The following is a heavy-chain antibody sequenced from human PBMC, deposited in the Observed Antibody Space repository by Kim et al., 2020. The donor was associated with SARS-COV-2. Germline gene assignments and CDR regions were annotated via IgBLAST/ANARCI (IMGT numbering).Heavy chain of an antibody. J-gene: IGHJ1*01. Sequence: SETLSLTCTVSGGSISSSSYYWGWIRQPPGKGLEWIGSIYYSGSTYYNPSLKSRVTISVDTSKNQFSLKLSSVTAADTAVYYCARFGVTTDGEYFQHWGQGTLVTVSS. CDR3: ARFGVTTDGEYFQH. D-gene: IGHD4-17*01. V-gene: IGHV4-39*07. CDR1: GGSISSSSYY. CDR2: IYYSGST.